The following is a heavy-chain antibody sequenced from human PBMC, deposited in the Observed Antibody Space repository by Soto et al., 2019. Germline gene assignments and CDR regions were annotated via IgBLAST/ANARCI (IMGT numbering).Heavy chain of an antibody. J-gene: IGHJ4*02. CDR2: ISAYNGNT. Sequence: ASVKVSCKASGYTFTSYGISWVRQAPGQGLEWMGWISAYNGNTHYEEKLQGRVTLTTDTSTSTAYMELRSLRSDDTAVYFCARGGQWDFLSDYWGQGTLVTVSS. D-gene: IGHD1-26*01. V-gene: IGHV1-18*01. CDR3: ARGGQWDFLSDY. CDR1: GYTFTSYG.